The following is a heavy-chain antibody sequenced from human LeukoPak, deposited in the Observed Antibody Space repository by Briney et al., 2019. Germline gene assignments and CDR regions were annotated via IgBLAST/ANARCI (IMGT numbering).Heavy chain of an antibody. CDR2: INHSGST. J-gene: IGHJ5*02. CDR3: ARGLPGITKVRGLWFDP. V-gene: IGHV4-34*01. D-gene: IGHD3-10*01. Sequence: SSETLSLTCAIYDESFSSYYWTWIRQSPGKGLEYIGEINHSGSTRYNPSLKSRITISVDTSKNQFSLNLSSVTAADTAVYYCARGLPGITKVRGLWFDPWGQGSLVTVSS. CDR1: DESFSSYY.